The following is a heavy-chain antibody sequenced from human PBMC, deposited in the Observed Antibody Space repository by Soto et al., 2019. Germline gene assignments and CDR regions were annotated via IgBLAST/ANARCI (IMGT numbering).Heavy chain of an antibody. V-gene: IGHV3-30*18. CDR2: ISYDGSNK. CDR3: AKDFGSGNTDYYYGMDV. Sequence: QVQLVESGGGVVQPGRSLRLSCAASGFTFSSYGMHWARQAPGKGLEWVAVISYDGSNKYYADSVKGRFTISRDNSKNTLYLQMNSLRAEDTAVYYCAKDFGSGNTDYYYGMDVWGQGTTVTVSS. J-gene: IGHJ6*02. D-gene: IGHD3-10*01. CDR1: GFTFSSYG.